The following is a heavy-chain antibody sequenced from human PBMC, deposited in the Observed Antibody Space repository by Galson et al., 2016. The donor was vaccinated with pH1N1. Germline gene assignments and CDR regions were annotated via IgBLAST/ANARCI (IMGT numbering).Heavy chain of an antibody. CDR2: IDPSDSYT. CDR3: ARHTAYCSSITCQNWFDP. V-gene: IGHV5-10-1*01. Sequence: QSGAEVKKPGESLRISCQDYGDRFSTYWISWVRQMPGKGLEWMGKIDPSDSYTKYSPSFQGHVTISVDKSISTAYLQWSSLKASDTAMYYCARHTAYCSSITCQNWFDPWGQEPWSPSPQ. J-gene: IGHJ5*02. D-gene: IGHD2-2*01. CDR1: GDRFSTYW.